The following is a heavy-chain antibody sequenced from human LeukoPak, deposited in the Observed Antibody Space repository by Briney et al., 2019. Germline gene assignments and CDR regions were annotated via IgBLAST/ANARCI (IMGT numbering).Heavy chain of an antibody. D-gene: IGHD4-17*01. CDR2: INHSGST. J-gene: IGHJ4*02. CDR1: GGSFSGYY. CDR3: ARVPTVTFFDY. V-gene: IGHV4-34*01. Sequence: PSETLSLTCAVYGGSFSGYYWSWIRQPPGKGLEWIGEINHSGSTNYNPSLKSRVTISVDTSKNQFSLKLSSVTAADTAVYYCARVPTVTFFDYWGQGTLVTVSS.